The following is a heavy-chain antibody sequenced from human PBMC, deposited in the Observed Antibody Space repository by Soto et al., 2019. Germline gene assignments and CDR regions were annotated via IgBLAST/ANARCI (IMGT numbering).Heavy chain of an antibody. CDR2: IYPGDSDT. CDR3: AGKGNGGIAASNRFDA. Sequence: GESLKISCKGSGYSFTSYWIGWVRQMPGKGLEWMGIIYPGDSDTRYSPSFQGQVTISADKSISTAYLQWSSLKASDTAMYYCAGKGNGGIAASNRFDAWGQGTLVTVSS. J-gene: IGHJ4*02. D-gene: IGHD6-25*01. V-gene: IGHV5-51*01. CDR1: GYSFTSYW.